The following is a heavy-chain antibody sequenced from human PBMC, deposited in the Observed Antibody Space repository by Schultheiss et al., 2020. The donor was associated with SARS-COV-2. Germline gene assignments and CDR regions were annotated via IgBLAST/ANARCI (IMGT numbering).Heavy chain of an antibody. D-gene: IGHD3-10*01. V-gene: IGHV4-61*08. CDR1: GGSISSGGYY. CDR3: ARDIRHGSGSYYLQKYYYGMDV. J-gene: IGHJ6*02. Sequence: SETLSLTCTVSGGSISSGGYYWSWIRQHPGKGLEWIGYIYYSGSTNYNPSLKSRVTISVDTSKNQFSLKLSSVTAADTAVYYCARDIRHGSGSYYLQKYYYGMDVWGQGTTVTVSS. CDR2: IYYSGST.